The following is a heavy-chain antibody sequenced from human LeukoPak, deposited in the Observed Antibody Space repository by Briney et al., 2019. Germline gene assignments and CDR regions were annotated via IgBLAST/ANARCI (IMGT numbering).Heavy chain of an antibody. Sequence: ASVKVSCKASGYTFTGYYMNWVGESPGHRLEWMGWINPKRGVTKYAQNFQVRLTMTTDTSISTAYMELSRLTSEDTAAYLCARLDSGTTPWGQGTLVSVSS. CDR3: ARLDSGTTP. CDR2: INPKRGVT. J-gene: IGHJ5*02. CDR1: GYTFTGYY. D-gene: IGHD1-1*01. V-gene: IGHV1-2*02.